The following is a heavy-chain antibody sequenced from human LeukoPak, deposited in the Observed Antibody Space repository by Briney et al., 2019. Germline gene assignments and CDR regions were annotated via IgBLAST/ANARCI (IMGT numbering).Heavy chain of an antibody. CDR3: ARDGTSTDDY. J-gene: IGHJ4*02. V-gene: IGHV1-18*01. Sequence: ASVKVSCKTSGYTFSNFGISWVRQAPGQGLEWMGWISGNNDNPNYGQKFQGRFTMTTDSSTSTAYMELRNLRSVDTAVYYCARDGTSTDDYWGQGTLVTVSS. D-gene: IGHD1-26*01. CDR1: GYTFSNFG. CDR2: ISGNNDNP.